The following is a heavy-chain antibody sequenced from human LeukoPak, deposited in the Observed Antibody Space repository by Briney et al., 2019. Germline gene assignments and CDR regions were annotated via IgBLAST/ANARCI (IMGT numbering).Heavy chain of an antibody. CDR1: GFTFSNFW. CDR3: MTGYN. V-gene: IGHV3-7*01. Sequence: PGGSLRLSCAASGFTFSNFWMHWVRQAPGKGLEWVADIKQDGSETYYVDSVRGRFTISRDNARNSVYLQMNSLRAEDTAVYYCMTGYNWSRGTLVTVSS. CDR2: IKQDGSET. J-gene: IGHJ4*02. D-gene: IGHD3-9*01.